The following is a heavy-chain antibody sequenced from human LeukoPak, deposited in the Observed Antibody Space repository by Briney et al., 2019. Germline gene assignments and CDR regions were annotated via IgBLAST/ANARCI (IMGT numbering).Heavy chain of an antibody. J-gene: IGHJ4*02. V-gene: IGHV3-30*18. D-gene: IGHD1-14*01. CDR2: ISYDGKNK. Sequence: PGGSLRLSCAASGFTFSSYAMSWVRQAPGKGLEWVAVISYDGKNKYYADSVKGRFTISRDNSKNTLYLQMNSLRAEDTAVYYCAKEYHPRVATAYDYWGQGTLVTVSS. CDR1: GFTFSSYA. CDR3: AKEYHPRVATAYDY.